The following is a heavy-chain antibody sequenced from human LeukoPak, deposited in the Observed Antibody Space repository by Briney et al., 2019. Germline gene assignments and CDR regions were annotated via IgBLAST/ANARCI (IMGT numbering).Heavy chain of an antibody. Sequence: SETLSLTCTVSGGSISSSNYYWGWIRQPPGKGLEWIATIYYSGSTYYNPSLKSRVTISVDTSKNQFSLNLSSMTAADTAVYYCARRLHCGSGSYYQFDYWGQGTLVTVSS. CDR2: IYYSGST. CDR1: GGSISSSNYY. V-gene: IGHV4-39*01. J-gene: IGHJ4*02. D-gene: IGHD3-10*01. CDR3: ARRLHCGSGSYYQFDY.